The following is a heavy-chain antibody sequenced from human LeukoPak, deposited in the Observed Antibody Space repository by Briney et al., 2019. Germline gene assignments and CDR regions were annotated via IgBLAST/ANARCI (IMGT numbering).Heavy chain of an antibody. J-gene: IGHJ4*02. CDR1: GYTFTSNY. Sequence: ASVKVSCKASGYTFTSNYMHWVRQAPGQGLEWMGVINPSGGSTSYAQEFQGRVTMTRDTSTSTVYMELSSLRSEDTAVYYCARVGSSSGWRDWGQGTLVTVSS. CDR2: INPSGGST. V-gene: IGHV1-46*01. D-gene: IGHD6-19*01. CDR3: ARVGSSSGWRD.